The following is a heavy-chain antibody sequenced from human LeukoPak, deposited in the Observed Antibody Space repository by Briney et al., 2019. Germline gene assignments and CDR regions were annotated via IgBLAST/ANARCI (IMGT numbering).Heavy chain of an antibody. CDR2: ISYDGSNK. J-gene: IGHJ4*02. CDR1: GFTFSSYA. V-gene: IGHV3-30*04. D-gene: IGHD3-22*01. Sequence: PGGSLRLSCAASGFTFSSYAMHWVRQAPGKGLEWVAVISYDGSNKYYADSVKGRFTISRDNSKNTLYLQMNSLRAEDTAVYYCASPGYYYDSRPFDYWGQGTLVTVSS. CDR3: ASPGYYYDSRPFDY.